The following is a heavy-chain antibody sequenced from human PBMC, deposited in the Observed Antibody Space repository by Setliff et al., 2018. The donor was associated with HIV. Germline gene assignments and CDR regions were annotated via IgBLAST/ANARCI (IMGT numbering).Heavy chain of an antibody. CDR1: GYTFTTYG. D-gene: IGHD3-10*01. Sequence: GASVKVSCKASGYTFTTYGVNWVRQAPGQGLEWMGWINSYNGNTKFAQKFQGRVTMTTDTSTTTAFMELRSLKADDTGIYYCSRGGVPPYYYYGMDVWDQGTTVTVSS. CDR2: INSYNGNT. V-gene: IGHV1-18*04. J-gene: IGHJ6*02. CDR3: SRGGVPPYYYYGMDV.